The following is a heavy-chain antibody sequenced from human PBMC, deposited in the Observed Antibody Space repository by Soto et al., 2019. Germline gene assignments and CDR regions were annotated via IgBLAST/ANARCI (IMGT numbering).Heavy chain of an antibody. V-gene: IGHV4-34*01. CDR2: INHSGSS. Sequence: QVQLQQWGAGLLKPSETLSLTCAVYGGSFSGYYWCWIRQPPGKGLEWIGEINHSGSSNYNPSLKCRVTISVDTSKNQFSRKLRSVSSADTAVYYCARGDSGRYYGFDYWGQGTLVTVSS. J-gene: IGHJ4*02. CDR1: GGSFSGYY. CDR3: ARGDSGRYYGFDY. D-gene: IGHD1-26*01.